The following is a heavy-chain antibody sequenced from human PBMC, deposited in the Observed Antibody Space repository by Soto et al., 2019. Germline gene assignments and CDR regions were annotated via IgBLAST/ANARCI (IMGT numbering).Heavy chain of an antibody. D-gene: IGHD3-22*01. V-gene: IGHV5-51*01. CDR2: IYPGDSDT. Sequence: TGESLKISCKGSGYSFTSYWIGWVRQTPGKGLEWMGIIYPGDSDTRYSPSFQGQVTISADKSINTAYLQWSSLKASDTAMYYCARRYYYDSSDYSPFDYWGQGTMVTVSS. CDR1: GYSFTSYW. J-gene: IGHJ4*02. CDR3: ARRYYYDSSDYSPFDY.